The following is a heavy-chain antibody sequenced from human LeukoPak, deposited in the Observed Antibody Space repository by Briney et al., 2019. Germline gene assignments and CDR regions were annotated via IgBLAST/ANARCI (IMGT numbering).Heavy chain of an antibody. J-gene: IGHJ5*02. CDR1: GYTFTGYY. Sequence: GASVKVSCKASGYTFTGYYMHWVRQAPGQGPEWMGVISPSGASTTYAQTFQGRVTLTRDMSTSTDYLGLSSLRSEDTAVYYCARDNSVRDEAWWFSPWGQGTLVTVSS. V-gene: IGHV1-46*01. D-gene: IGHD5-24*01. CDR3: ARDNSVRDEAWWFSP. CDR2: ISPSGAST.